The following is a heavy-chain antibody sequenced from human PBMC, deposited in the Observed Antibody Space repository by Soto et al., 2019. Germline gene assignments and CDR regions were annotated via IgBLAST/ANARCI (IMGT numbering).Heavy chain of an antibody. CDR1: GYIFTRYW. V-gene: IGHV5-51*01. Sequence: GESLKISCKASGYIFTRYWIGWVRQMPGKGLEWMGIIYPGDSDTRYSPSFQRHVTISVDKSISTAYLQWSSREAAGTAMYYCAIPSDYGGAYYPSHYDSWGQGTLVTVSS. CDR2: IYPGDSDT. CDR3: AIPSDYGGAYYPSHYDS. J-gene: IGHJ4*02. D-gene: IGHD3-3*01.